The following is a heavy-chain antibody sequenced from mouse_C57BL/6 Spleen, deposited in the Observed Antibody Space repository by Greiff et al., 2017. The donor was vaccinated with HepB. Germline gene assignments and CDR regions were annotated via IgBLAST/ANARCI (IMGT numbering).Heavy chain of an antibody. V-gene: IGHV5-6*02. D-gene: IGHD2-10*02. CDR3: ARQWYGNYPYYFGY. J-gene: IGHJ2*01. CDR1: GFSFRSYG. Sequence: DVKLVESVGDLVKPGWSLKLSCAASGFSFRSYGLSWVRQTPDKRLEWVATISSGGSYTYYPDSVKGRFTISRDNAKNTLYLQMISLKSEDTAMYYCARQWYGNYPYYFGYWGQGTTLTVSS. CDR2: ISSGGSYT.